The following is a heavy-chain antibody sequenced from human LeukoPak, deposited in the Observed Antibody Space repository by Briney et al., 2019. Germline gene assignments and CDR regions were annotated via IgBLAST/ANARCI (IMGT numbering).Heavy chain of an antibody. CDR3: VTRLGPQRPNAFDI. Sequence: PGGSLRLSCAASGFTFSSYAMSWVRQAPGKGLEWVSAISGSGGSTYYADSVKGRFTISRDNSKNTLYLQMNSLRAEDTAAYYCVTRLGPQRPNAFDIWGQGTMVTVSS. V-gene: IGHV3-23*01. CDR2: ISGSGGST. CDR1: GFTFSSYA. J-gene: IGHJ3*02. D-gene: IGHD3-16*01.